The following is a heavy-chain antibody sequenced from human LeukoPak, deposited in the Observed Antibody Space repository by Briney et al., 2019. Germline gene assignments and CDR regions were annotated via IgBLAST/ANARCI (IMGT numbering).Heavy chain of an antibody. CDR2: ISYDGSKK. CDR3: AKDKSSTWSFDY. D-gene: IGHD6-13*01. V-gene: IGHV3-30*18. CDR1: GFTFSRSG. Sequence: GGSLRLSCAASGFTFSRSGMHWVRLAPGKGLEWVTVISYDGSKKDYADSVKGRFTISRDNSKNTLYLQMNSLRAEDTAVYYCAKDKSSTWSFDYWGQGTLVTVSS. J-gene: IGHJ4*02.